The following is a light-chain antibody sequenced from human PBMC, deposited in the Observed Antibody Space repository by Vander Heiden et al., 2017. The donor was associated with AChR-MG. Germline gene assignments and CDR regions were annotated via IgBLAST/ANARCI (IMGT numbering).Light chain of an antibody. CDR2: DAS. J-gene: IGKJ2*01. CDR3: QQYDRLPYT. Sequence: IQMTQSPSSLSASVGDRVTITCQARQGISNYLNWYQQRPGKAPKLLIYDASNLETGVPSRFSGSGSGTDFTFTISSLQPEDIATYYCQQYDRLPYTFGQGTKLEIK. V-gene: IGKV1-33*01. CDR1: QGISNY.